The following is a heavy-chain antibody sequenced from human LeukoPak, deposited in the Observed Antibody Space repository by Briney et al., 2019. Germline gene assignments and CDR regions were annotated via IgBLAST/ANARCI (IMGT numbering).Heavy chain of an antibody. J-gene: IGHJ4*02. V-gene: IGHV4-61*02. CDR1: GGSISSGSYY. CDR2: IYTSGST. D-gene: IGHD3-3*02. CDR3: ARHSAWPREGYFDY. Sequence: PSQTLSLTCTVSGGSISSGSYYWSWIRQPAGKGLEWIGRIYTSGSTNYNPSLKSRVTISVDTSKNQFSLKLSSVTAADTAVYYCARHSAWPREGYFDYWGQGTLVTVSS.